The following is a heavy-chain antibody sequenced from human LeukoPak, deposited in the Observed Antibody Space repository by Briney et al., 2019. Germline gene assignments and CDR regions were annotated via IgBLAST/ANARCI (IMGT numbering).Heavy chain of an antibody. J-gene: IGHJ6*03. D-gene: IGHD5-18*01. CDR3: ARRYSYGYRYYYYMDV. CDR1: GGSFSGYS. V-gene: IGHV4-34*01. CDR2: INHSGGT. Sequence: PSETLSLTCAVYGGSFSGYSWSWIRQPPGKGLEWIGEINHSGGTNYNPSLKSRVTISIDTSKNQFSLKLSSVTAADTAVYYCARRYSYGYRYYYYMDVWGKGTTVTVSS.